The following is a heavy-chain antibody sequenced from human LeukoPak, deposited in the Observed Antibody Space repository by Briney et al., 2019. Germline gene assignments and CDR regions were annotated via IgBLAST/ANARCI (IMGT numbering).Heavy chain of an antibody. V-gene: IGHV3-43*02. CDR2: ISGDGGTT. CDR1: GFTFDDYA. Sequence: GGSLRLSCAASGFTFDDYAMHWVCQAPGKGLEWVSLISGDGGTTYSADSVKGRFTISRDNSKNSLYLQMNSLRTEDTALYYCARSLPDYFDYWGQGTLVTVSS. CDR3: ARSLPDYFDY. J-gene: IGHJ4*02.